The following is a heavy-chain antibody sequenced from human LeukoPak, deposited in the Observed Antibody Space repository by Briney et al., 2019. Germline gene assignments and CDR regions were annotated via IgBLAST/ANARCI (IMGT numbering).Heavy chain of an antibody. CDR1: GGSFSGYY. D-gene: IGHD5-24*01. CDR3: ARGRRDGYNYYDY. V-gene: IGHV4-34*01. Sequence: QTSETLSLTCAVYGGSFSGYYWSWIRQPPGKGLEWIGEINHSGSTNYNPSLKSRVTISVDTSKNQFSLKLSSVTAADTAVYYCARGRRDGYNYYDYWGQGTLVTVSS. CDR2: INHSGST. J-gene: IGHJ4*02.